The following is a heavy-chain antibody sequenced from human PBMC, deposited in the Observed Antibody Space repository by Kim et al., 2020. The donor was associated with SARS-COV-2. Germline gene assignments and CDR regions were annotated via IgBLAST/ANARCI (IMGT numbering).Heavy chain of an antibody. V-gene: IGHV3-23*01. CDR3: ARHFGSGGPELPH. Sequence: PGPGLGRVSGIRVSYGSTDYTDSVKARFTTSRDNSNNTVHIQLNYMSVEGTAVYYCARHFGSGGPELPHWGQRTVVTVSS. D-gene: IGHD2-15*01. J-gene: IGHJ1*01. CDR2: IRVSYGST.